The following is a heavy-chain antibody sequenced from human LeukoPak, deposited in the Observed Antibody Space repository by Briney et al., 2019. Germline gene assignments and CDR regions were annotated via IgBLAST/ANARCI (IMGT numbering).Heavy chain of an antibody. CDR1: GGSFSGYY. CDR3: ARKGGYGYGFFGY. Sequence: PSETLSLTCAVYGGSFSGYYWSWIRQPPGKGLEWIGEINHSGSTNYNPSLKSRVTISVDTSKNQFSLKLSSVTAADTAVYYCARKGGYGYGFFGYWGEGTLVTVSS. J-gene: IGHJ4*02. D-gene: IGHD5-18*01. CDR2: INHSGST. V-gene: IGHV4-34*01.